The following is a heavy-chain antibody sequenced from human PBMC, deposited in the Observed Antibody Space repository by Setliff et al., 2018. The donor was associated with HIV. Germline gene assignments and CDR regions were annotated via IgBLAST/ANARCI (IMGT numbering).Heavy chain of an antibody. CDR3: ARVFIYKWNYRRFDP. CDR1: GGSISSHY. J-gene: IGHJ5*02. Sequence: SETLSLTCTVSGGSISSHYWSWIRQPPGKGLEWIGYMDYSGSTTYNASLKSRVTISVDTSKNQFSLKLRSVTAADTAVYYCARVFIYKWNYRRFDPWGQGTLVTVSS. D-gene: IGHD1-7*01. V-gene: IGHV4-59*11. CDR2: MDYSGST.